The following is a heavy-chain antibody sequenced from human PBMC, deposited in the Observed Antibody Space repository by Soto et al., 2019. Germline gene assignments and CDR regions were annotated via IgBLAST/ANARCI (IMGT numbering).Heavy chain of an antibody. D-gene: IGHD5-18*01. CDR2: ISSSSSYI. CDR1: GFTFSSYS. Sequence: GGSLRLSCAASGFTFSSYSMNWVRQAPGKGLEWVSSISSSSSYIYYADSVKGRFTISRDNAKNSLYLQMNSLRAEDTAVYYCARDPRSTAQKDAFDIWGQGTMVTVSS. CDR3: ARDPRSTAQKDAFDI. V-gene: IGHV3-21*01. J-gene: IGHJ3*02.